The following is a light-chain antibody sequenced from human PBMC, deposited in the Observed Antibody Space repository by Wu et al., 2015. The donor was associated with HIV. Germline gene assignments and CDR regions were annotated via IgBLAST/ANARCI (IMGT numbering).Light chain of an antibody. CDR2: GAS. CDR3: QQYGVSPLT. J-gene: IGKJ5*01. CDR1: QSVTNNY. V-gene: IGKV3-20*01. Sequence: EIVLTQSPGTLFLSPGEGATLPCRASQSVTNNYLAWYQQKPGQAPRLLIYGASTRATGIPDRFNGNGSGTDFSLTINRLEPEDFAVYYCQQYGVSPLTFGQGTRL.